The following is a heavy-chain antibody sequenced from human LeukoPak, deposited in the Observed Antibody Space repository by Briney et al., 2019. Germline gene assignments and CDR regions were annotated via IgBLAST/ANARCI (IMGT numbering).Heavy chain of an antibody. CDR2: TTSSGSTM. Sequence: GGSLRLSCAASGFTFSSYEMNWVRHARGKGLEWGSYTTSSGSTMYYADSVKGRFTISRDNAKNSLYLQMNSLRAEDTAVYYCARGSYGGNSYFAYWGQGTLVTVSS. J-gene: IGHJ4*02. CDR1: GFTFSSYE. D-gene: IGHD4-23*01. CDR3: ARGSYGGNSYFAY. V-gene: IGHV3-48*03.